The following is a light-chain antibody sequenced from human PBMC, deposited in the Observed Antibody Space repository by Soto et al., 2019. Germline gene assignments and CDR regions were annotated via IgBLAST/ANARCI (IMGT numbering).Light chain of an antibody. Sequence: QSVLTQPPSASGTPGQRVTISCSGSRYNIGSNTVNWYQQIPGTAPRLLIHRDHQRPSGVHDRFSGSKSGTSASLAISGLQSEDEADYYCAAWDDSLNGYVVFGGGTKLTVL. CDR1: RYNIGSNT. V-gene: IGLV1-44*01. J-gene: IGLJ2*01. CDR2: RDH. CDR3: AAWDDSLNGYVV.